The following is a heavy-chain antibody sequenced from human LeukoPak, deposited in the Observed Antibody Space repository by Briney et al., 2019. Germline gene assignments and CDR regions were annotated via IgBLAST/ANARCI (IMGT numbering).Heavy chain of an antibody. J-gene: IGHJ4*02. CDR2: ISYDGSNK. CDR1: GFTFSSYW. D-gene: IGHD2-2*01. CDR3: ARDSRGYCSSTSCWDFDY. Sequence: GGSLRLSCAASGFTFSSYWMHWVRQAPGKGLEWVAVISYDGSNKYYADSVKGRFTISRDNSKNTLYLQMNSLRAEDTAVYYCARDSRGYCSSTSCWDFDYWGQGTLVTVSS. V-gene: IGHV3-30-3*01.